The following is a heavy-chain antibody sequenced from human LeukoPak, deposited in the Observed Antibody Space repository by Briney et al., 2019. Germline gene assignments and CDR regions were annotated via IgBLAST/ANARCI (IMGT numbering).Heavy chain of an antibody. J-gene: IGHJ4*02. Sequence: GGSPRLSCAASGFTFSSYWMSWVRQAPGKGLEWVANIKQDGSEKYYVDSVKGRFTISRDNAKNSLDLQMNSLRAEDTAVYYCARDKSYGDSSDYWGQGTLVTVSS. CDR1: GFTFSSYW. CDR3: ARDKSYGDSSDY. D-gene: IGHD4-17*01. CDR2: IKQDGSEK. V-gene: IGHV3-7*01.